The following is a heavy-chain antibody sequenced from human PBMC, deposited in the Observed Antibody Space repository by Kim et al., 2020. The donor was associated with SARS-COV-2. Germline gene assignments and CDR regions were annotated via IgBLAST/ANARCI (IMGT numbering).Heavy chain of an antibody. V-gene: IGHV3-30*04. CDR3: ARETTMRTLDY. CDR1: GFTFSSYA. Sequence: GGSLRLSCAASGFTFSSYAMHWVRQAPGKGLEWVAVISYDGSNKYYVDSVKGRFTISRDNSKNTLYLQMNSLRAEDTAVYYCARETTMRTLDYWGQGTLVTVSS. CDR2: ISYDGSNK. J-gene: IGHJ4*02. D-gene: IGHD1-7*01.